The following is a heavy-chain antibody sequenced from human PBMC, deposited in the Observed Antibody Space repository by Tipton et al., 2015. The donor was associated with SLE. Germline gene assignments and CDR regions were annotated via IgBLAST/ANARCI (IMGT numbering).Heavy chain of an antibody. D-gene: IGHD6-13*01. Sequence: TLSLTCTVSGGSISSSSYYWSWIRQPPGKGLEWIGEINHSGSTNYNPSPKSRVTISVGTSKNQFSLKLSSVTAADTAVYYCARAQQPGSFDYWGQGTLVTVSS. CDR2: INHSGST. J-gene: IGHJ4*02. V-gene: IGHV4-39*07. CDR3: ARAQQPGSFDY. CDR1: GGSISSSSYY.